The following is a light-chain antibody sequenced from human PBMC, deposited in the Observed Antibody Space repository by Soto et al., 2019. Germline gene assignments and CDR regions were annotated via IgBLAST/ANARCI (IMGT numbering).Light chain of an antibody. CDR3: MQAQQTPPT. CDR2: FGS. CDR1: QSLLQSNGYNY. Sequence: DIVMTQSPLSLPVTPGEPASISCNSSQSLLQSNGYNYLDWYLQKPGQSPQLLIYFGSYRASGVPDRFSGSGSGTDFTLKIRRVEAKDVGVYYCMQAQQTPPTFGQGTKVEIK. V-gene: IGKV2-28*01. J-gene: IGKJ1*01.